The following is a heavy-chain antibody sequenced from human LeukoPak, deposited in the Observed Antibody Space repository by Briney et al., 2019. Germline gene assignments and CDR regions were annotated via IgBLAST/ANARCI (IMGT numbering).Heavy chain of an antibody. CDR2: ISSSSSYI. J-gene: IGHJ4*02. V-gene: IGHV3-21*01. D-gene: IGHD2-21*01. Sequence: PGDPLRLSRAASGLNFSSYSMNWVRQAPGKGLEWVSSISSSSSYIYYADSVKGRFTISRDNAKNSLYLQMNRLRAEDTAVYYCARDLGGADYWGQGTLVTVSS. CDR3: ARDLGGADY. CDR1: GLNFSSYS.